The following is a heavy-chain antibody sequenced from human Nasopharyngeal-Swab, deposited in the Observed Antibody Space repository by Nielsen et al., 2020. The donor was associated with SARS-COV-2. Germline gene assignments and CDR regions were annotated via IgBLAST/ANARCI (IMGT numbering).Heavy chain of an antibody. J-gene: IGHJ4*02. CDR1: GGTFSSYA. Sequence: SVKVSCKASGGTFSSYAISWVRQAPGQGLEWMGGIIPIFGTANYAQKFQGRVTITADKSTSTAYMELSSLRSEDTAVYYCARDSGYYDSSGYYYFDYWGQGTLGTVSS. CDR2: IIPIFGTA. CDR3: ARDSGYYDSSGYYYFDY. V-gene: IGHV1-69*06. D-gene: IGHD3-22*01.